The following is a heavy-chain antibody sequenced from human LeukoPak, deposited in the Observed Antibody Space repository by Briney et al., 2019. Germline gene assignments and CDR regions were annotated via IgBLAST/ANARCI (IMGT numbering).Heavy chain of an antibody. CDR1: GFTFGDYA. D-gene: IGHD5-12*01. CDR3: TRDLSGYSGYGFFDY. V-gene: IGHV3-49*04. CDR2: IRSKAYGGTT. J-gene: IGHJ4*02. Sequence: GGSLRLSCTASGFTFGDYAMSWVRQAPGKGLEWGGFIRSKAYGGTTEYAASVKGRFTISRDDSKSIAYLQMNSLKTEDTAVYYCTRDLSGYSGYGFFDYWGQGTLVTVSS.